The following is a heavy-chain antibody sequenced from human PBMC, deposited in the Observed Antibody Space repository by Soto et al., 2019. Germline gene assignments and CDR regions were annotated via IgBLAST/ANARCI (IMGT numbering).Heavy chain of an antibody. Sequence: QVQLQESGPGLVEPSETLSLTCIVSGASVTTFSWNWIRQSAGKGLEWIGRIYTDGSTSYIPSLNSRITLSLDTSKKQLSLNLKFVTAADTAVYVGARDQDGAADVWGQGTMVTVA. J-gene: IGHJ3*01. CDR1: GASVTTFS. V-gene: IGHV4-4*07. CDR2: IYTDGST. D-gene: IGHD2-8*01. CDR3: ARDQDGAADV.